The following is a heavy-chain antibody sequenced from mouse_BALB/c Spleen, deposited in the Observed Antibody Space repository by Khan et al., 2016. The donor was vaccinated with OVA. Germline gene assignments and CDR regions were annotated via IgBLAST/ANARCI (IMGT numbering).Heavy chain of an antibody. CDR3: ATLYFYCSRVYFDY. J-gene: IGHJ2*01. Sequence: EVELVESGGDLVKPGGSLKLSCAASGFTFSSYDMSWVRQTPDKRLEWVATISSGGNYTYYPDSVKGRFTISRDNAKNNLYLQMSSLKSEDTVMYFFATLYFYCSRVYFDYWGQGTTLTVSS. CDR1: GFTFSSYD. D-gene: IGHD1-1*01. CDR2: ISSGGNYT. V-gene: IGHV5-6*01.